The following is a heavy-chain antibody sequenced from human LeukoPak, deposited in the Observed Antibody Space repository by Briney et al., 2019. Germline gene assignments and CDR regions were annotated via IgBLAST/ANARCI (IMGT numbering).Heavy chain of an antibody. D-gene: IGHD2-2*02. CDR3: ARDARLLAAITYYYYYGMDV. CDR2: MNPNSGNT. V-gene: IGHV1-8*01. J-gene: IGHJ6*02. Sequence: GAPVKVSCKASGYTFTSYDINWVRQATGQGLEWMGWMNPNSGNTGYAQKFQGRVTMTRNTSISTAYMELSSLRSEDTAVYYCARDARLLAAITYYYYYGMDVWGQGTTVTVSS. CDR1: GYTFTSYD.